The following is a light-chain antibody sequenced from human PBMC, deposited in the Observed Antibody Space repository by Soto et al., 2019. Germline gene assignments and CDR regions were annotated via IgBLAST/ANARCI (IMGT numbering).Light chain of an antibody. V-gene: IGLV2-14*03. CDR1: SSDVGRYNY. Sequence: QSVLTQPASGSGSPGQSITISCTGTSSDVGRYNYVSWYQQHPGKAPTLIIYDVINRPSGVSHRFSASKSGNTASLTISGLQAEDEADYYCTSYTTSATYVIGTGTKVTVL. CDR3: TSYTTSATYV. J-gene: IGLJ1*01. CDR2: DVI.